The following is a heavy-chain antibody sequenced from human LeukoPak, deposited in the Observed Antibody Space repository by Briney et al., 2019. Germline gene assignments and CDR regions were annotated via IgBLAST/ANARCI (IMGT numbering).Heavy chain of an antibody. V-gene: IGHV4-59*01. Sequence: PSETLSLTCTVSGGSITSYYWSWIRQPPGKGLEWVGYIYYSGSTNYNPSLKSRVTISVDTSKNQFSLKLSSVTAADTAVYYCARTTMVRGTYYMDVWGKGTTVTISS. CDR3: ARTTMVRGTYYMDV. CDR1: GGSITSYY. CDR2: IYYSGST. D-gene: IGHD3-10*01. J-gene: IGHJ6*03.